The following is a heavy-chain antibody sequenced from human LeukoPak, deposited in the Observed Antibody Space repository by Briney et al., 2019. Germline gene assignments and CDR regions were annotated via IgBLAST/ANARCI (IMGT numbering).Heavy chain of an antibody. Sequence: PGGSLRLSCAASGFTFSSYGMHWVRQAPGKGLEWVAFIRYDGSNKYYADSVKGRFTISRDNSKNTLYLQMNSLRAEDTAVYYCAKDFDYYDSSGYYHGSHYFDYWGQGTLVTVSS. V-gene: IGHV3-30*02. CDR3: AKDFDYYDSSGYYHGSHYFDY. CDR2: IRYDGSNK. D-gene: IGHD3-22*01. J-gene: IGHJ4*02. CDR1: GFTFSSYG.